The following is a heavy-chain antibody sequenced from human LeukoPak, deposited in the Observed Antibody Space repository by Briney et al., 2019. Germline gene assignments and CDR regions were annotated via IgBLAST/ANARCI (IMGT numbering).Heavy chain of an antibody. Sequence: PGGSLRLSCAASGFTFSTYAMSWVRQAPGEWLEWVSSISGSGGSTYYADSVKGRFTISRDNSKNTLSLQMNSLRAEDTAVYYCTKARTSGVAATGFDPWGQGTLVTVSS. J-gene: IGHJ5*02. V-gene: IGHV3-23*01. D-gene: IGHD6-13*01. CDR1: GFTFSTYA. CDR2: ISGSGGST. CDR3: TKARTSGVAATGFDP.